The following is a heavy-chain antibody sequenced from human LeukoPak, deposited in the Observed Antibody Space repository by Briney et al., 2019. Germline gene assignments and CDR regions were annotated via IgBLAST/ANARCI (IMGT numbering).Heavy chain of an antibody. V-gene: IGHV4-61*02. CDR3: ARVGIAARGYAFDI. J-gene: IGHJ3*02. CDR2: IYTSGST. CDR1: GGSISSGSYY. D-gene: IGHD6-6*01. Sequence: SQTLSLTCTVSGGSISSGSYYWSWIRQPAGKGLEWIGRIYTSGSTNYNPSLKSRVTISVDTSKNQFSLKLSSVTAADTAVYYCARVGIAARGYAFDIWGQGTMVTVSS.